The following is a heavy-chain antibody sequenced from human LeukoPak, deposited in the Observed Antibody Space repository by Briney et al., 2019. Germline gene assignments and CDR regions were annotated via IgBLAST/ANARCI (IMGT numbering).Heavy chain of an antibody. Sequence: GGSLRLSCAASGFTFDDYAMHWVRQAPGKGLEWVSLISGDGGSTYYADSVKGRFTISRDNSKNCLYLQMNSLRTEDTALYYCAKDMRDIVVVPAAIGCDYWGQGTLVTVSS. CDR1: GFTFDDYA. J-gene: IGHJ4*02. CDR3: AKDMRDIVVVPAAIGCDY. CDR2: ISGDGGST. V-gene: IGHV3-43*02. D-gene: IGHD2-2*01.